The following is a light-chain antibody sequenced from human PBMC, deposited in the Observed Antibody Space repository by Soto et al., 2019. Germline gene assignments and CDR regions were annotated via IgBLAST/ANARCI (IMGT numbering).Light chain of an antibody. Sequence: EIVMTQSPATLSVSLGERVTLSCRASQSISSNLAWYQQKPGQAPRLLIYGASTRATGIPARFSGSGSGTEFSLSISSLQSEDFAVYYCQQYNNWPGWAFGQGTKVEIK. CDR1: QSISSN. CDR3: QQYNNWPGWA. CDR2: GAS. J-gene: IGKJ1*01. V-gene: IGKV3-15*01.